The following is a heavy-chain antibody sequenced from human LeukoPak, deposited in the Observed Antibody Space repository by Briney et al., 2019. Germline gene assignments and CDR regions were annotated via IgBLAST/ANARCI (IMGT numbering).Heavy chain of an antibody. J-gene: IGHJ3*02. CDR1: GYDFTRNG. Sequence: ASVTVSCKAFGYDFTRNGISWVRQAPGQGLDWMGWISVYTGNTNYAQEFQGRVTPTTDTPTTTAYMELRGLRSDDTAVYFCARAYDSSGHGAFDIWGQGTMVTVSS. CDR2: ISVYTGNT. V-gene: IGHV1-18*01. CDR3: ARAYDSSGHGAFDI. D-gene: IGHD3-22*01.